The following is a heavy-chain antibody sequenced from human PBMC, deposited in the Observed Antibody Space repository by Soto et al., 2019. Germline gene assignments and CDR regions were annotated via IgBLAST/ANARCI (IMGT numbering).Heavy chain of an antibody. D-gene: IGHD3-16*01. CDR2: INHSGST. CDR3: AREKDYHYIWGSSRAYYFDY. CDR1: GGSFSGYY. V-gene: IGHV4-34*01. Sequence: QVQLQQWGAGLLKPSETLSLTCAVYGGSFSGYYWSWIRQPPGKGLEWIGEINHSGSTNYNPSLKSRVTISVDTSKNQFSLKLSSVTAADTAVYYCAREKDYHYIWGSSRAYYFDYWGQGTLVTVSS. J-gene: IGHJ4*02.